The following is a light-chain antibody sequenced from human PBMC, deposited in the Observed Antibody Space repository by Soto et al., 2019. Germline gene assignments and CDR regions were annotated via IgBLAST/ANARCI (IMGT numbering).Light chain of an antibody. CDR1: SSDVGGYNY. CDR2: DVS. Sequence: QSALTQPASVSGSPGQSITISCTGTSSDVGGYNYVSWYQQHPGKDPKLMIYDVSHRPSGVSNRFSGSKSGKTASLTISGLQAEDEADYYCSSYTSSRGEFGGGTKLTLL. V-gene: IGLV2-14*01. CDR3: SSYTSSRGE. J-gene: IGLJ2*01.